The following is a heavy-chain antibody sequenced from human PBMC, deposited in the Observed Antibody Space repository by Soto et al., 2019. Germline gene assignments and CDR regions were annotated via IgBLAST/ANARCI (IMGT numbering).Heavy chain of an antibody. D-gene: IGHD3-10*01. J-gene: IGHJ6*02. CDR1: GGTFSRYA. V-gene: IGHV1-69*13. Sequence: SVKVSCKASGGTFSRYAFSWVRQAPGQGLEGMGGIVPIYGTRGFAQKFQGRLTITADEPTRTADMELSSLRSEDTAVYYCARDLDYYGSGSHYYYGMGVWGQETTVTVSS. CDR3: ARDLDYYGSGSHYYYGMGV. CDR2: IVPIYGTR.